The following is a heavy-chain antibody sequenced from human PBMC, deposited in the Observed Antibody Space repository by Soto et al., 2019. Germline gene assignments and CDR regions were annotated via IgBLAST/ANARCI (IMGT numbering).Heavy chain of an antibody. CDR3: AREPLTGTTYYYYYGMDV. J-gene: IGHJ6*02. CDR2: ISSSVSTI. D-gene: IGHD1-20*01. CDR1: GFTFSDYY. V-gene: IGHV3-11*01. Sequence: QVQLVESGGGLVKPGGSLRLSCAASGFTFSDYYMSWIRQAPGKGLEWVSYISSSVSTIYYADSVKGRFTISRDNANNSLYPQMNSLRAEDTPVYYWAREPLTGTTYYYYYGMDVWGQGTTVTVSS.